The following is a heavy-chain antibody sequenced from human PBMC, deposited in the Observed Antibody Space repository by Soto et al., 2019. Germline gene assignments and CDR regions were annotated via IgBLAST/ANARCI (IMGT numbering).Heavy chain of an antibody. V-gene: IGHV3-30*18. CDR3: AKGIYSSGWRTYYYGMDV. D-gene: IGHD6-19*01. CDR1: RFTFSSYG. J-gene: IGHJ6*02. CDR2: ISYDGSNK. Sequence: PGGSLRLSCAASRFTFSSYGMHWVRQAPGKGLEWVAVISYDGSNKYYADSVKGRFTISRDNSKNTLYLQMNSLRAEDTAVYYCAKGIYSSGWRTYYYGMDVWGQGTTVTVSS.